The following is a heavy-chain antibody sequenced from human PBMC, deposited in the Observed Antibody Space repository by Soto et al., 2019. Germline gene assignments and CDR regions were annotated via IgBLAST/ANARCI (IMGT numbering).Heavy chain of an antibody. CDR2: ISSSLTYV. Sequence: LRLSCAASGFTFNDDYMGWIRQAPGKGLEWVSFISSSLTYVKYADSVKGRFTISRDNAKDSLSLQMNSLRAEDTAVYYCVRSRWLYAIDYWGHGILVTVSS. CDR1: GFTFNDDY. D-gene: IGHD4-17*01. V-gene: IGHV3-11*03. J-gene: IGHJ4*01. CDR3: VRSRWLYAIDY.